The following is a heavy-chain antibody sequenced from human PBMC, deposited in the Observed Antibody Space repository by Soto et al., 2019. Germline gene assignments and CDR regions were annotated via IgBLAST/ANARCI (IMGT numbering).Heavy chain of an antibody. J-gene: IGHJ5*02. CDR1: GGSISSGGYS. Sequence: QLQLQESGSGLVKPSQTLSITCAVSGGSISSGGYSWSWIRQPPGKGLEWIGYIYHSGSTYYNPSLKSRVTISVDRSKNQFSLKLSSVTAADTAVYYCARDGSGRNWFDPWGQGTLVTVSS. CDR2: IYHSGST. V-gene: IGHV4-30-2*01. CDR3: ARDGSGRNWFDP. D-gene: IGHD5-12*01.